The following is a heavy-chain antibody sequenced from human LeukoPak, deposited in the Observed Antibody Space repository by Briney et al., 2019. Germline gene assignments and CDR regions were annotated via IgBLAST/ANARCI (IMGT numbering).Heavy chain of an antibody. J-gene: IGHJ4*02. CDR2: IWYDGSNK. CDR1: GFTFSSYG. CDR3: ARDYDSSGYPTPPGN. Sequence: GRSLRLSCAASGFTFSSYGMGWGRQAPGKGLEWGADIWYDGSNKYYADSVKGRFTISRDNSKNTLYLQMISLRAEDTAVYYCARDYDSSGYPTPPGNWGQGTLVTVSS. D-gene: IGHD3-22*01. V-gene: IGHV3-33*01.